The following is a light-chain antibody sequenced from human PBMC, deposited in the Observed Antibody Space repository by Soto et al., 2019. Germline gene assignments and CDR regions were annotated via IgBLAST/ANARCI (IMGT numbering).Light chain of an antibody. CDR3: GSWDSSLSAYV. CDR2: DDN. Sequence: QSVLTQPPSVSAAPGQKVTISCSGSSSNIGGNSVSWYQQLPGTAPKLLIYDDNKRPSGIPDRFSGSKSGTSATLGITGFQTGDEADYYCGSWDSSLSAYVFGTGIKGPVL. J-gene: IGLJ1*01. CDR1: SSNIGGNS. V-gene: IGLV1-51*01.